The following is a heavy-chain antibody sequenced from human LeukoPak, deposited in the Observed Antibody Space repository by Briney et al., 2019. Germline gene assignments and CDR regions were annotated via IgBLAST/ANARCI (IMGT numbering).Heavy chain of an antibody. Sequence: PGRSLRLSCAASGFTFSSYGMHWVRQAPGKGLEWVAVIWYDGSNKYYADSVKGRFTISRDNSKNTLYLQMNSLRAEDTAVYYCAKAYWEDTAMEEYFDYWGQGTLVTVSS. J-gene: IGHJ4*02. CDR3: AKAYWEDTAMEEYFDY. CDR2: IWYDGSNK. D-gene: IGHD5-18*01. CDR1: GFTFSSYG. V-gene: IGHV3-33*06.